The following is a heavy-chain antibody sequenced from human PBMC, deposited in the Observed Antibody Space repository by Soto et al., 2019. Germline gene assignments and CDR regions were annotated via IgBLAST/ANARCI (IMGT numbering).Heavy chain of an antibody. V-gene: IGHV3-30*18. CDR1: GFSFSSHG. Sequence: PGGSLRLSCEASGFSFSSHGMHWVRQAPGKGLEWLAVISYDGNNKYYADSVKGRFSISRDNYKNTLYLQMNSLRAEDTAVYYCAKDHLPTTITTPWFDPRGQGTLVTVSS. CDR3: AKDHLPTTITTPWFDP. CDR2: ISYDGNNK. J-gene: IGHJ5*02. D-gene: IGHD4-17*01.